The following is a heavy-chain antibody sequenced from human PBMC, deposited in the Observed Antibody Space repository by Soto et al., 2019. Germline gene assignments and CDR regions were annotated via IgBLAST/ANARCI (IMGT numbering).Heavy chain of an antibody. D-gene: IGHD3-22*01. J-gene: IGHJ4*02. Sequence: ASVKVSCKASGYTFTSYYMHWVRQAPGQGLEWTGIINPSGGSTSYAQKFQGRVTMTRDTSTSTVYMELSSLRSEDTAVYYCAREGVTHSGYQHPGYWGQGTLVTVSS. CDR1: GYTFTSYY. V-gene: IGHV1-46*01. CDR3: AREGVTHSGYQHPGY. CDR2: INPSGGST.